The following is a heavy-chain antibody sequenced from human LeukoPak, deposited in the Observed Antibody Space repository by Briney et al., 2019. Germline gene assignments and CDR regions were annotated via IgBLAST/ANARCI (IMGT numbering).Heavy chain of an antibody. J-gene: IGHJ4*02. V-gene: IGHV1-2*02. D-gene: IGHD2-2*01. Sequence: ASVKVSCKASGYTFTGYYMHWVRQAPGQGLEWMGWINPNSGGTNYAQKFQGRVTMTRDTSISTAYMELSRLRSDDTAVYYCARDPLYCSSTSCYAEGGFDYWGQGTLVTVSS. CDR2: INPNSGGT. CDR1: GYTFTGYY. CDR3: ARDPLYCSSTSCYAEGGFDY.